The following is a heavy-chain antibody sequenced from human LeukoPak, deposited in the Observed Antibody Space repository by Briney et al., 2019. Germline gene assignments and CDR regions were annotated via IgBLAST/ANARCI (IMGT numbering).Heavy chain of an antibody. J-gene: IGHJ4*02. CDR1: GFTVSSNY. D-gene: IGHD5-18*01. V-gene: IGHV3-66*01. Sequence: PGGSLRLSCAASGFTVSSNYMSWVRQAPGKGLEWVSVIYSGGSTYYADSVKGRFTISRDSSKNTLYLQMNSLRAEDTAVYYCAKEGDTAMVTAHFDYWGQGTLVTVSS. CDR2: IYSGGST. CDR3: AKEGDTAMVTAHFDY.